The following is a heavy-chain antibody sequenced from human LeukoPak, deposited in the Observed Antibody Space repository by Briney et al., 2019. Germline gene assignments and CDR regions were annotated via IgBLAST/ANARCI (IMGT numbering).Heavy chain of an antibody. V-gene: IGHV1-2*04. Sequence: GASVKVSCKASGYTFTGYYMHWVRQAPGQGLEWMGWINPNSGGTNYAQKFQGWVTMTRDTSISTAYMELSRLRSDGTAVYYCARGGVVGATYFDYWGQGTLVTVSS. D-gene: IGHD1-26*01. CDR3: ARGGVVGATYFDY. J-gene: IGHJ4*02. CDR1: GYTFTGYY. CDR2: INPNSGGT.